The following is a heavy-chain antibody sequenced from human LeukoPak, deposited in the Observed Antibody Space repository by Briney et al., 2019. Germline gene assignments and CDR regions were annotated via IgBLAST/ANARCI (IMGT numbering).Heavy chain of an antibody. Sequence: PSETLSLTCAVYGGSFSGYYWSWIRQPPGKGLEWIGEINHSGSTNYNPSLKSRVTISVDTSKNQFSLKLSSVTAADTAVYYCARVKPWGSSRITYYFDYWGQGTLVTVSS. CDR1: GGSFSGYY. J-gene: IGHJ4*02. CDR3: ARVKPWGSSRITYYFDY. CDR2: INHSGST. V-gene: IGHV4-34*01. D-gene: IGHD3-16*01.